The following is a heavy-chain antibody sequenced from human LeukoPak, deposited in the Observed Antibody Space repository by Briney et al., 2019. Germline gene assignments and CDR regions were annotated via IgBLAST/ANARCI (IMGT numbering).Heavy chain of an antibody. CDR1: GGSISSYY. CDR2: IYGSGST. J-gene: IGHJ4*02. CDR3: ARVGDWNDLVY. D-gene: IGHD1-1*01. V-gene: IGHV4-59*01. Sequence: PSETLSLTCTVSGGSISSYYWSWIRQPPGKGLEWIGHIYGSGSTNYNPSLKSRVTLSVDTSKNQFSLKLSSVTAADTAVYYCARVGDWNDLVYWGQGTLVTVSS.